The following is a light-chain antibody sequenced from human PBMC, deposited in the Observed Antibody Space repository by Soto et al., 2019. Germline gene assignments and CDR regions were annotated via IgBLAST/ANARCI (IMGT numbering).Light chain of an antibody. CDR1: QSIGRY. CDR3: QQSYSTPYT. Sequence: DIQMTQSPSSLSASVGDRVTITCRASQSIGRYLNWYQQKPGKAPKLLIYAASSLQSGVPSRFSASASGTDFTLTISSPQSEDFATYYCQQSYSTPYTFGQGTKLEIK. V-gene: IGKV1-39*01. CDR2: AAS. J-gene: IGKJ2*01.